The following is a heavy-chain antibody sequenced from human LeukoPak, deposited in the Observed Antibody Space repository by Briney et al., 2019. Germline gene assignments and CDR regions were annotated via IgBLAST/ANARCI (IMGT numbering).Heavy chain of an antibody. J-gene: IGHJ3*02. CDR3: ARDSHYDSSGYYDAFDI. CDR2: IYYSGST. V-gene: IGHV4-59*01. Sequence: SETLSLTCTVTGGSISSYYWSWIRQPPGKGLEWIGSIYYSGSTNYNPSLKSRVTISVDTSKNQFSLKLSSVTAADTAVYYCARDSHYDSSGYYDAFDIWGQGTMVTVSS. CDR1: GGSISSYY. D-gene: IGHD3-22*01.